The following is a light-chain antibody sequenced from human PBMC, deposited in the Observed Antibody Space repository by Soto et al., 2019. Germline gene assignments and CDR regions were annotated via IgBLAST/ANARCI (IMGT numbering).Light chain of an antibody. V-gene: IGKV1-5*01. Sequence: DIQMTQSPSALSASVGDRVTITCRASQSISSWLAWYQQKPGKAPKLLIYDASNLETGGPSRFSGGGSGTDFTLTISSLQPEDIATYYCQQYDSFPLSFGGGTKVDIK. CDR3: QQYDSFPLS. CDR2: DAS. J-gene: IGKJ4*01. CDR1: QSISSW.